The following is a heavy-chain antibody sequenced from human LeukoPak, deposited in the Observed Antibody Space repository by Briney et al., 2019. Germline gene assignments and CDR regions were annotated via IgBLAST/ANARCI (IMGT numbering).Heavy chain of an antibody. J-gene: IGHJ4*02. V-gene: IGHV1-69*01. CDR2: IIPIFATA. D-gene: IGHD6-19*01. CDR3: ARYPYSSGWYYYFDY. Sequence: GASVKVSCKASGGTFSSYAISWVRQAPGQGLEWMGGIIPIFATANYAQKFQGRVTITADESTSTAYMELSSLRSEDTAVYYCARYPYSSGWYYYFDYWGQGTLVTVSS. CDR1: GGTFSSYA.